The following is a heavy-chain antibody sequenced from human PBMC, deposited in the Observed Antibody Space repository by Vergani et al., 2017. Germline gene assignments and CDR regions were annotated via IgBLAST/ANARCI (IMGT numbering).Heavy chain of an antibody. J-gene: IGHJ6*02. V-gene: IGHV4-38-2*02. CDR2: IYHSGST. CDR1: GYSISSGYY. D-gene: IGHD2-15*01. Sequence: QLQLQESGPGLVKPSETLSLTCTVSGYSISSGYYWGWIRQPPGKGLEWIGSIYHSGSTYYNPSLKSRVTISVDTSKNQFSLKLSSVTAADTAVYYCARVVCSGGSCYAHYYYYYGMDVWGQ. CDR3: ARVVCSGGSCYAHYYYYYGMDV.